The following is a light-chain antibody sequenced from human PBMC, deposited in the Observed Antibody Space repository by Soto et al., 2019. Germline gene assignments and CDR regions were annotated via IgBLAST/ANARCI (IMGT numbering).Light chain of an antibody. J-gene: IGKJ1*01. CDR2: EAS. Sequence: DIQITHSPSTLSASVGDRVTITCRSSQSISTWLAWYQQKSGKAPKLLIYEASSLGSGVPSRFSGSGSGTEFTLTISSLQPDDFATYYCQQYNSYSETLGQGTKVDIK. V-gene: IGKV1-5*03. CDR1: QSISTW. CDR3: QQYNSYSET.